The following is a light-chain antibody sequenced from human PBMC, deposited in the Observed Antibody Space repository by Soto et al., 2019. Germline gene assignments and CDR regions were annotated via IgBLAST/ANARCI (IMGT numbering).Light chain of an antibody. V-gene: IGKV3-20*01. CDR1: QSVSNNY. CDR3: QQYGRSPYT. Sequence: EIVLTQSPDTLSLSPGERATLSCRASQSVSNNYLAWYQQKPGQAPRLLIYGASSRPGGIPDKFSGSGSGTDFTLTINRLEPEDFAVYYCQQYGRSPYTFAQGTKVEI. J-gene: IGKJ2*01. CDR2: GAS.